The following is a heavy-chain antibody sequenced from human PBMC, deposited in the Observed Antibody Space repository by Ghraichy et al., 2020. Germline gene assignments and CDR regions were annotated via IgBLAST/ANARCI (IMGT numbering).Heavy chain of an antibody. CDR1: GFTFSNAW. D-gene: IGHD3/OR15-3a*01. J-gene: IGHJ6*02. V-gene: IGHV3-15*07. CDR2: IKSKTDGGTT. Sequence: GGSLRLSCAASGFTFSNAWMNWVRQAPGKGLEWVGRIKSKTDGGTTDYAAPVRGRFTISRDDSKNTLYLQMNSLKTEDTAVYYCTTDFRDWSYYYYGMDVWGQGTTVTVSS. CDR3: TTDFRDWSYYYYGMDV.